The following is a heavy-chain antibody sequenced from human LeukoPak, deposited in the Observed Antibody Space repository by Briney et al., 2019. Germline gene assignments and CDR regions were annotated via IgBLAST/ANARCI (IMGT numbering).Heavy chain of an antibody. D-gene: IGHD3-3*01. J-gene: IGHJ3*02. CDR3: ARDHDFWSGYHHHPPHAFDI. CDR2: INHSGST. V-gene: IGHV4-34*01. Sequence: PSETLSLTCAVYGGSFSGYYWSWIRQPPGKGLEWIGEINHSGSTNYNPSLKSRVTISVDTSKNQFSLKLSSVTAADTAVYYCARDHDFWSGYHHHPPHAFDIWGQGTMVTVSS. CDR1: GGSFSGYY.